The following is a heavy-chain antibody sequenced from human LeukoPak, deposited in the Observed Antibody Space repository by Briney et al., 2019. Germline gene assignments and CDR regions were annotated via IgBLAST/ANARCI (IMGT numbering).Heavy chain of an antibody. CDR1: GFTFSDYY. D-gene: IGHD1-26*01. J-gene: IGHJ4*02. Sequence: GGSLRLSCAASGFTFSDYYMSWIRQAPGKGLEWVSYISSSSSYTNYADSVKGRFTISRDNAKNSLYLQMNSLRAEDTAVYYCATNLVGATKYYFDYWGQGALVTVSS. CDR2: ISSSSSYT. CDR3: ATNLVGATKYYFDY. V-gene: IGHV3-11*03.